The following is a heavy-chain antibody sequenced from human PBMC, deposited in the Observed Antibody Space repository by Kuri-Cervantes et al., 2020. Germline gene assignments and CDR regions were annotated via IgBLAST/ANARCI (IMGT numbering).Heavy chain of an antibody. CDR2: TYYRSKWYN. D-gene: IGHD6-19*01. CDR3: ARDWDSSGWYLGFDY. CDR1: GDSVSSNSAA. J-gene: IGHJ4*02. V-gene: IGHV6-1*01. Sequence: LRLSCAISGDSVSSNSAAWNWIRQSPSRGLEWLGRTYYRSKWYNDYAVSVKSRITINPDTSKNQFSLQLNSVTPEDTAVYYCARDWDSSGWYLGFDYWGQGTLVTVSS.